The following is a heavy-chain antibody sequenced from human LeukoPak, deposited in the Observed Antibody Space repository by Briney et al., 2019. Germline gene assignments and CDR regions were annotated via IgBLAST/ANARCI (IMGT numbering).Heavy chain of an antibody. CDR1: RFTFSSYW. D-gene: IGHD2-21*01. V-gene: IGHV3-74*01. CDR2: INSDGSST. J-gene: IGHJ5*02. Sequence: PGGSLRLSCAASRFTFSSYWMHWVRQAPGKGLVWVSRINSDGSSTSYADSVKGRFTISRDNAKNTLYLQMNSLRAEDTAVYYCARDRLDDNWFDPWGQGTLVTVSS. CDR3: ARDRLDDNWFDP.